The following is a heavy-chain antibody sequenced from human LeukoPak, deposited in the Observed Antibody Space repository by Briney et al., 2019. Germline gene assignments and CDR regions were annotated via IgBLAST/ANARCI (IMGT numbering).Heavy chain of an antibody. Sequence: GGTLRLSCAASGFTFSSYAMNWVRQAPGKGLELVSAISGSGGSTYYANSVKCRFTIPRDNSKNTLYLQMNSLRAEDTAIYYCAKMGGSIAARPNYFDYWGQGTLVTVSS. V-gene: IGHV3-23*01. D-gene: IGHD6-6*01. CDR2: ISGSGGST. J-gene: IGHJ4*02. CDR3: AKMGGSIAARPNYFDY. CDR1: GFTFSSYA.